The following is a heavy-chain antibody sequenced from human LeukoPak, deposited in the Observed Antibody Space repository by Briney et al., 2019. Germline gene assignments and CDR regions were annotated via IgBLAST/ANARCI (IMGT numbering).Heavy chain of an antibody. Sequence: ASVKVSCKASGYTFTANYIHWVRQAPGQGREWMGWINPNGGGTNYAQKFQGWVTMTRDTSISTLYMELSKLKSDDTAVYYCARGFGSSWFGYWGQGTLVTVSS. CDR3: ARGFGSSWFGY. CDR2: INPNGGGT. D-gene: IGHD6-13*01. CDR1: GYTFTANY. V-gene: IGHV1-2*04. J-gene: IGHJ4*02.